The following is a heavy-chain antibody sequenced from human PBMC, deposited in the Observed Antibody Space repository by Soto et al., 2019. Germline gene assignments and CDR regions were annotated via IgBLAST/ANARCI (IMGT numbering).Heavy chain of an antibody. Sequence: EVQLVESGGGLVQPGGSLRLSCAASGFTVSSNYMSWVRQAPGKGLERVSGIYSGGSTYYADSVKGRFTISRDNPKNLLYLQMNSLRAEDTAVYYCAKSITIFGVGLDYWGQGTLVTVSS. CDR2: IYSGGST. J-gene: IGHJ4*02. CDR1: GFTVSSNY. D-gene: IGHD3-3*01. CDR3: AKSITIFGVGLDY. V-gene: IGHV3-66*01.